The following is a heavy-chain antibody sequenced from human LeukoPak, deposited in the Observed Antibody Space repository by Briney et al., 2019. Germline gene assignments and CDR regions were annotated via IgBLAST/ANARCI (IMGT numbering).Heavy chain of an antibody. J-gene: IGHJ4*02. D-gene: IGHD3-10*01. CDR1: GGTFSSYA. CDR3: ARDPANYYGSGSYFRY. CDR2: IIPIFGTA. V-gene: IGHV1-69*05. Sequence: SVKVSCKASGGTFSSYAISWVRQAPGQGLEWMGGIIPIFGTANYAQKFQGRVTITTDESTSTAYMELSGLRSEDTAVYYCARDPANYYGSGSYFRYWGQGTLVTVSS.